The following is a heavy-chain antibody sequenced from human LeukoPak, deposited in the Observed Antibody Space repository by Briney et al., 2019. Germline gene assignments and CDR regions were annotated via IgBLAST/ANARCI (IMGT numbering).Heavy chain of an antibody. CDR2: ISAYNGNT. J-gene: IGHJ4*02. V-gene: IGHV1-18*01. CDR1: GYTFTSYG. Sequence: ASXXVSCKASGYTFTSYGISWVRQAPGQGLEWMGWISAYNGNTNYAQKLQGRVTITTDTSTSTAYMELRSLRSDDTAVYYCARDASICSGGSCFFLYYYDSSGYYLNDYWGQGTLVTVSS. D-gene: IGHD3-22*01. CDR3: ARDASICSGGSCFFLYYYDSSGYYLNDY.